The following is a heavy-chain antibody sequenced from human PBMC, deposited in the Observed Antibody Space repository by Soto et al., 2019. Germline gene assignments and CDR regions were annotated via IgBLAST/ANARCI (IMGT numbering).Heavy chain of an antibody. CDR2: ISGQIAKT. Sequence: QVQLVQSGPEVKKPGASVKVSCKASGYSFHNFGIIWVRQAPGQGLEWMGWISGQIAKTNYAQKFQGKVTMTTDTSTSTAYMELNTLTSDDTAMYYCARGPPSGGFSLTPRYWGQGTLVTVSS. D-gene: IGHD2-15*01. CDR1: GYSFHNFG. V-gene: IGHV1-18*04. J-gene: IGHJ4*02. CDR3: ARGPPSGGFSLTPRY.